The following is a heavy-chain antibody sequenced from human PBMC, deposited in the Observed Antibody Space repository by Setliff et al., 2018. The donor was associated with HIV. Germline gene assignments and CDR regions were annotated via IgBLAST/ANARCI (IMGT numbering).Heavy chain of an antibody. Sequence: ASVKVSCKASGYPFTSYGISWVRQAPGQGLEWMGWISPYNGNTEYERKVQGRVAMTWDTSISTAYMVLSNLKSEDTAVYYCATARRDYYDRGRRSHYYIDVWGKGTTVTVSS. CDR1: GYPFTSYG. V-gene: IGHV1-18*01. CDR2: ISPYNGNT. D-gene: IGHD3-22*01. CDR3: ATARRDYYDRGRRSHYYIDV. J-gene: IGHJ6*03.